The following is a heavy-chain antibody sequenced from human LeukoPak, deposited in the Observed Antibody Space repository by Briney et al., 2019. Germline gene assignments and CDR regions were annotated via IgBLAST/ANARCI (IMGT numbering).Heavy chain of an antibody. D-gene: IGHD4-17*01. J-gene: IGHJ3*02. CDR1: GYTFTGYY. CDR2: INPNSGGT. Sequence: ASVKVSCKASGYTFTGYYMHWVRQAPGQGLEWMGWINPNSGGTNYAQKFQGRVTMTRDTSISTAYMELSRLRSDDTAVYYCARTPVTTDAFDTWGQGTMVTVSS. V-gene: IGHV1-2*02. CDR3: ARTPVTTDAFDT.